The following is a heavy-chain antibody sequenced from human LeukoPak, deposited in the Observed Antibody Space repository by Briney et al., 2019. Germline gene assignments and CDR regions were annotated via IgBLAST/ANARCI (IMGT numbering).Heavy chain of an antibody. Sequence: PSETLSLTCTVSGGSISSYYWGWIRQPPGKGLEWIGSIYYSGSTYYNPSLKSRVTISVDTSKNQFSLKLSSVTAADTAVYYCARRFKGRHCSSTSCYRENWFDPWGQGTLVTVSS. D-gene: IGHD2-2*01. CDR2: IYYSGST. V-gene: IGHV4-39*07. CDR1: GGSISSYY. J-gene: IGHJ5*02. CDR3: ARRFKGRHCSSTSCYRENWFDP.